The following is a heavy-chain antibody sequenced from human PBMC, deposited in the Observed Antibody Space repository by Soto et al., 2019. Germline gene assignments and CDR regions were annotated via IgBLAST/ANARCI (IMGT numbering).Heavy chain of an antibody. J-gene: IGHJ5*02. V-gene: IGHV3-21*01. CDR1: GFTFSSYS. CDR3: AREKDYDFWSGSRTGFEP. Sequence: GGSLRLSCAASGFTFSSYSMNWVRQAPGKGLEWASSISSSSSYIYYADSVKGRFTISRDNAKNSLYLQMNSLRAEDTAVYYCAREKDYDFWSGSRTGFEPWGQGTLVTVSS. CDR2: ISSSSSYI. D-gene: IGHD3-3*01.